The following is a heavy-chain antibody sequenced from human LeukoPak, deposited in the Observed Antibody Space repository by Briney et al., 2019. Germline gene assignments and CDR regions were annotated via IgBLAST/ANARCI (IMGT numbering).Heavy chain of an antibody. J-gene: IGHJ4*02. CDR2: IYYSGST. V-gene: IGHV4-30-4*01. CDR1: GGSISSGDYY. D-gene: IGHD3-22*01. Sequence: TQTLSLTCTVSGGSISSGDYYWSWIRQPPGKGLEWIRPIYYSGSTYYNPSLKSRVTISVDTSKNQFSLKLSSVTAADTAVYYCARVQYYYDSSGYKGLGYFDYWGQGTLVTVSS. CDR3: ARVQYYYDSSGYKGLGYFDY.